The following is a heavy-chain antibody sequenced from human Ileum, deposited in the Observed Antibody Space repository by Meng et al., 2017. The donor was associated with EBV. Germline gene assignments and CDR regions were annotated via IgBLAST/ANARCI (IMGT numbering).Heavy chain of an antibody. CDR2: IDQSGYT. D-gene: IGHD4-23*01. V-gene: IGHV4-34*01. J-gene: IGHJ5*02. CDR1: GGSFNDYY. CDR3: ARYGRCNGNSFYCFDP. Sequence: QVRLQQLCTGLLKPSETLSLTCAVYGGSFNDYYWTWLRQPPGKGLEWIGEIDQSGYTKFNPSLSSRATISRDTSNNQFSLRLNSVTAADTALYYCARYGRCNGNSFYCFDPWGQGTLVTASS.